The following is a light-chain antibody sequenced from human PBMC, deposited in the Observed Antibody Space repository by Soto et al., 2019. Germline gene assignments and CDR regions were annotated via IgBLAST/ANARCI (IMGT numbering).Light chain of an antibody. J-gene: IGKJ1*01. CDR2: KAS. V-gene: IGKV1-5*03. CDR1: QTISSW. CDR3: QNYNSYSEA. Sequence: DIQMTQSPSTLSGSVGDRVTITCRASQTISSWLAWYQHKPGKAPKLLIYKASTLKTGVPSRFSGSGSWTEFTLTISSLQPDDFATYYCQNYNSYSEAFGQGTKGDIK.